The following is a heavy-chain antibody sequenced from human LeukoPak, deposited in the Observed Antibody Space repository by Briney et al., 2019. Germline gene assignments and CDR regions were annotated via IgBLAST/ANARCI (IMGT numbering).Heavy chain of an antibody. CDR1: GFTFSSYE. CDR2: ISSSGSTI. CDR3: AREPPPYYYDSSGYYPMSS. J-gene: IGHJ5*02. Sequence: GGSLRLSCAASGFTFSSYEMNWDRQAPGKGLEWVSYISSSGSTIYYADSVKGRFTISRDNAKNSLYLQMNSLRAEDAAVYYCAREPPPYYYDSSGYYPMSSWGQGTLVTVSS. D-gene: IGHD3-22*01. V-gene: IGHV3-48*03.